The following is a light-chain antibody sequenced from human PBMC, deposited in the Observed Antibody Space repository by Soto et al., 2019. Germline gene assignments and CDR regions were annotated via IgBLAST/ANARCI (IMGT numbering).Light chain of an antibody. CDR2: RAS. J-gene: IGKJ4*01. Sequence: DIQMTQSPSTLSASVGDRVTITCRASQGIDNWLAWFQQKPGKVPKLLIYRASTLEPGVPSRFSGSGSGTEFTLTISSLQPDDFATYYCQQYNSYTLTFGGGTKVEIK. CDR1: QGIDNW. CDR3: QQYNSYTLT. V-gene: IGKV1-5*03.